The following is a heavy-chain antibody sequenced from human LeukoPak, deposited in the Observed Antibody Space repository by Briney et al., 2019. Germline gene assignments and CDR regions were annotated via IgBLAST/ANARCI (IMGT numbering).Heavy chain of an antibody. V-gene: IGHV5-51*01. CDR3: ARPAYGALRNAFDI. D-gene: IGHD4-17*01. CDR1: GYSFTSYW. CDR2: IYPGDSDT. Sequence: GESLTVSCKGSGYSFTSYWIGWVRQMPGKGLEGMGIIYPGDSDTRYSPSFQGQVTISADKSISTAYLQWSSLKASDTAMYYCARPAYGALRNAFDIWGQGTMVTVSS. J-gene: IGHJ3*02.